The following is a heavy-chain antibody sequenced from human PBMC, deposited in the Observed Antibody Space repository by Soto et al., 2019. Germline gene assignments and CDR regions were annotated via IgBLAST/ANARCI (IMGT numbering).Heavy chain of an antibody. J-gene: IGHJ3*02. CDR2: IYSGGST. D-gene: IGHD5-18*01. CDR1: GFTVSSNY. V-gene: IGHV3-53*02. Sequence: EVQLVETGGGLIQPGGSLRLSCAASGFTVSSNYMSWVRQAPGKGLEWVSVIYSGGSTYYADSVKGRFTISRDNSNYTLYLQMNSLRAEDTAVYYCARGPRGYSYGRKDAFDIWGQGTMVTVSS. CDR3: ARGPRGYSYGRKDAFDI.